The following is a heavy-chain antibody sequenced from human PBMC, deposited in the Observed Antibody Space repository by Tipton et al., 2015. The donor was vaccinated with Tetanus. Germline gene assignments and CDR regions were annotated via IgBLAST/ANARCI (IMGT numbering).Heavy chain of an antibody. J-gene: IGHJ4*02. CDR3: ARDRRGGLWLDGGFDY. V-gene: IGHV3-30-3*01. D-gene: IGHD3-10*01. CDR2: ISYDGSKK. Sequence: SLRLSCAASGFTFSNFVIHWVRQAPGKGVESVAIISYDGSKKYYADSVKGRFTISRDNSKNALYLQMNSLRVEDTAMYYCARDRRGGLWLDGGFDYWGQGTLVTVSS. CDR1: GFTFSNFV.